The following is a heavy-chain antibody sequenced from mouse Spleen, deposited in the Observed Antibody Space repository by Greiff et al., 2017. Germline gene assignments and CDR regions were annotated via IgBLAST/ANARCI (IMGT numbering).Heavy chain of an antibody. CDR2: IYPSDSET. J-gene: IGHJ3*01. Sequence: QVQLQQPGAELVRPGSSVKLSCKASGYTFTSYWMDWVKQRPGQGLEWIGNIYPSDSETHYNQKFKDKATLTVDKSSSTAYMELRSLTSEDSAVYYCTMITEGFAYWGQGTLVTVSA. CDR3: TMITEGFAY. D-gene: IGHD2-4*01. CDR1: GYTFTSYW. V-gene: IGHV1-61*01.